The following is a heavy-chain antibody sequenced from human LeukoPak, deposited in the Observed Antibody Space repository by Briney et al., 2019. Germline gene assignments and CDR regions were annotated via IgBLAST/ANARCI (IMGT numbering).Heavy chain of an antibody. CDR2: MNPNSGNT. CDR3: ASRQDTAMVPQNYYYYYYGMDV. J-gene: IGHJ6*02. Sequence: ASVKVSCKASGYTFTSYDINWVRQATGQGLEWMGWMNPNSGNTGYAQKFQGRVTITADESTSTAYMELSSLRSEDTAVYYCASRQDTAMVPQNYYYYYYGMDVWGQGTTVTVSS. V-gene: IGHV1-8*01. CDR1: GYTFTSYD. D-gene: IGHD5-18*01.